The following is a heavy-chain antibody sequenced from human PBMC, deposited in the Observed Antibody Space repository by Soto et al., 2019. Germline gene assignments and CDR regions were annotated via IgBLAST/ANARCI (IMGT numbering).Heavy chain of an antibody. J-gene: IGHJ3*02. D-gene: IGHD5-18*01. CDR3: AGDSQSAWIQGAFDI. V-gene: IGHV3-53*04. CDR2: IYSGGST. Sequence: GGSLRLSCAASGFTVSSNYMSWVRQAPGKGLEWVSVIYSGGSTYYADSVKGRFTISRHNSKNTLYLQMNSLRAEDTAVYYCAGDSQSAWIQGAFDIWGQGTMVTVSS. CDR1: GFTVSSNY.